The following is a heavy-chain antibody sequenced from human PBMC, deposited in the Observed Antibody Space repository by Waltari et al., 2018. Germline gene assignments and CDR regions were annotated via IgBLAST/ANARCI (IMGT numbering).Heavy chain of an antibody. Sequence: QLQLVQSGAEVKKPGASVKVSCKGSGFIFSNYGITWVRQAPGQGFEGMGWVTYYKGNKNYEHKFQGRVTMTTDTATSTAYMELRSLRSDDTAVYYCARDDVDSSSFGGFWGQGTLVTVSS. CDR3: ARDDVDSSSFGGF. CDR1: GFIFSNYG. D-gene: IGHD6-13*01. V-gene: IGHV1-18*01. CDR2: VTYYKGNK. J-gene: IGHJ4*02.